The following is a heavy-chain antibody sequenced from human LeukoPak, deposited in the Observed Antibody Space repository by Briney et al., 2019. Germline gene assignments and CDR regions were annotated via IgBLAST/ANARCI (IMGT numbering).Heavy chain of an antibody. CDR3: AKDGWLESGRTPFYFDS. V-gene: IGHV3-48*01. J-gene: IGHJ4*02. CDR1: GFTFNKYS. D-gene: IGHD3-10*01. CDR2: ISGTSRTI. Sequence: GGSLRLSCVASGFTFNKYSMNWVRQVPGKGLQWLSYISGTSRTIYYADSVKGRFAISRDNARNSLYLQMSSLRVEDTAVYYCAKDGWLESGRTPFYFDSWGQGTLVTVSS.